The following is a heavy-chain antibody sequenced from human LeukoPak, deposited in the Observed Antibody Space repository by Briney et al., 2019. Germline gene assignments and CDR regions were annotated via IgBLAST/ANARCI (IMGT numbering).Heavy chain of an antibody. CDR2: IYHSGST. J-gene: IGHJ6*03. V-gene: IGHV4-34*01. CDR3: ARREVETTFRYYYYMDV. D-gene: IGHD2/OR15-2a*01. CDR1: GGSFNGYY. Sequence: PSETLSLTCAVYGGSFNGYYWTWIRQPPGKELEWIGEIYHSGSTNYNPSLKSRVTISVDTSKNQFSLKLTSVTAADTAVYYCARREVETTFRYYYYMDVWGKGTTVTVSS.